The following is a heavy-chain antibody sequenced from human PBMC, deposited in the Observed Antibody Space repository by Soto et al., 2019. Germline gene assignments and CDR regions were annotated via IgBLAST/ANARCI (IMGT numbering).Heavy chain of an antibody. J-gene: IGHJ2*01. D-gene: IGHD1-26*01. CDR3: ARGGSLYWYFDL. V-gene: IGHV1-3*01. CDR1: GYPFTSYA. CDR2: INAGNGNT. Sequence: GASVKVSCKASGYPFTSYAMHWVRQAPGQRLEWMGWINAGNGNTKYSQKFQGRVTITRDTSASTAYMELSSLRSEDTAVYYCARGGSLYWYFDLWGRGTLVTVSS.